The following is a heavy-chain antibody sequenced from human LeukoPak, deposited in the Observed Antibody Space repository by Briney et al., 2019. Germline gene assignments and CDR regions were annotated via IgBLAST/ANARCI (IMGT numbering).Heavy chain of an antibody. V-gene: IGHV3-23*01. CDR1: GFTFSSHA. Sequence: GGPLRLSCAASGFTFSSHAMSWVRQAPGNGLEWVSAISGSGGSTYYADSVKGRFTISRDNSKNTLYLQMNRLRAEDTAVYYCAKDQTIFGVVQDQYFYYWGQGTLVTVSS. CDR3: AKDQTIFGVVQDQYFYY. D-gene: IGHD3-3*01. J-gene: IGHJ4*02. CDR2: ISGSGGST.